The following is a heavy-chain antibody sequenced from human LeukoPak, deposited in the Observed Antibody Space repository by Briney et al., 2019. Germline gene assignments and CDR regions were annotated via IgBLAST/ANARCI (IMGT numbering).Heavy chain of an antibody. D-gene: IGHD3-22*01. V-gene: IGHV5-51*01. CDR2: IYPDDSDT. J-gene: IGHJ4*02. CDR3: ARFEVNHEDSSSFYYFDY. CDR1: GYAFASYW. Sequence: GESLKISCRVSGYAFASYWIGWVRQVPGKGLEWMGIIYPDDSDTKYSPSFQGQVTFSADESVNTAYLQWSSLKASDSAMYYCARFEVNHEDSSSFYYFDYWGQGTLVTVSS.